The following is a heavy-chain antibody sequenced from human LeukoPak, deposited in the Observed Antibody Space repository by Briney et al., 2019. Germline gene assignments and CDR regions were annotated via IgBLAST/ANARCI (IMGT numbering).Heavy chain of an antibody. CDR1: GFTFSNYG. Sequence: GGSLRLSCAASGFTFSNYGMHWVRQAPGKGLQWVGRTGNKASRYTTEYAASVEGRFTISRDDSKNSLYLQMNSLKTEDTALYYCTRGYSGRSAYAFDIWGQGTMVTVSS. J-gene: IGHJ3*02. CDR3: TRGYSGRSAYAFDI. CDR2: TGNKASRYTT. D-gene: IGHD1-26*01. V-gene: IGHV3-72*01.